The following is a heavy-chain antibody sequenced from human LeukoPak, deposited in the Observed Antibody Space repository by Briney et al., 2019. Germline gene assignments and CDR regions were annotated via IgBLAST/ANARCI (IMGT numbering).Heavy chain of an antibody. CDR3: ARFSYYDILKDAFDI. Sequence: SETLSLTCAVSGYSISSGYYWGWIRQPPGKGLEWIGSIYHSGNTYYNPSFKSRVTISVDTSKNQFSLKLSSVTAADTAVYYCARFSYYDILKDAFDIWGQGTMVTVSS. D-gene: IGHD3-9*01. J-gene: IGHJ3*02. CDR1: GYSISSGYY. CDR2: IYHSGNT. V-gene: IGHV4-38-2*01.